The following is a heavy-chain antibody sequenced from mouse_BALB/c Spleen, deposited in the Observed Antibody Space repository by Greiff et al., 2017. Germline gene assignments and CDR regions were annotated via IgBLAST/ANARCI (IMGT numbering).Heavy chain of an antibody. V-gene: IGHV5-17*02. J-gene: IGHJ2*01. CDR2: ISSGSSTI. CDR3: AQTGLDY. CDR1: GFTFSSFG. Sequence: EVQGVESGGGLVQPGGSRKLSCAASGFTFSSFGMHWVRQAPEKGLEWVAYISSGSSTIYYADTVKGRFTISRDNPKNTLFLQMTSLRSEDTAMYYCAQTGLDYWGQGTTLTVSS. D-gene: IGHD4-1*01.